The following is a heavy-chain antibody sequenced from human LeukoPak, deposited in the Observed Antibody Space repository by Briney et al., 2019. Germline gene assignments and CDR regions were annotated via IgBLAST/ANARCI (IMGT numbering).Heavy chain of an antibody. CDR3: ARVILGYCSSTSCQGAFDI. D-gene: IGHD2-2*01. V-gene: IGHV4-61*02. J-gene: IGHJ3*02. Sequence: SETLSLTCTVSGGSISSGSYYWSWIRQPAGKGLEWIGRIYTSGSTNYNPSLKSRVTISVDTSKNQFSLKLSSVTAADTAVYYCARVILGYCSSTSCQGAFDIWGQGTMVTVSS. CDR2: IYTSGST. CDR1: GGSISSGSYY.